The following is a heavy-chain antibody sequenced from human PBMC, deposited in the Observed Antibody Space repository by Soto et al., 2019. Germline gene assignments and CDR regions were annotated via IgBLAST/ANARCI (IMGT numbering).Heavy chain of an antibody. CDR1: GYSITTYG. V-gene: IGHV1-18*01. J-gene: IGHJ3*02. Sequence: WASVKVSCMASGYSITTYGISWVRQAPGQGLEWMGWISGYNGNTKYAQKFQGRVTMTIDSSTSAAYMELKSLRFDDTGIYFCARDRVGRATVVPDYAFDMWGQGTMVTVSS. CDR3: ARDRVGRATVVPDYAFDM. CDR2: ISGYNGNT. D-gene: IGHD2-15*01.